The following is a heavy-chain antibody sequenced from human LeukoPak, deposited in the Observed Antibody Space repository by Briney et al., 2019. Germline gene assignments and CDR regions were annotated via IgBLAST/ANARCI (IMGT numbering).Heavy chain of an antibody. Sequence: GASVKVSCKASGGTFSSYAISWVRQAPGQGLEWMGGIIPIFDTANYAQKFQGRVTNTADESTSTAYMELSSLRSEDTAVYYCARGGGYSGYEDYWGQGTLVTVSS. CDR1: GGTFSSYA. V-gene: IGHV1-69*13. CDR3: ARGGGYSGYEDY. J-gene: IGHJ4*02. D-gene: IGHD5-12*01. CDR2: IIPIFDTA.